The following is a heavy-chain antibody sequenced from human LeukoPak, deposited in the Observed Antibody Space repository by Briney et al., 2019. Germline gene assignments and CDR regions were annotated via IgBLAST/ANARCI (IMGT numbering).Heavy chain of an antibody. J-gene: IGHJ4*02. CDR1: GFTFSSYA. CDR2: ISGSGGST. Sequence: GGSLRLSCAASGFTFSSYAMSWVRQAPGKGLEWVSAISGSGGSTYYADSVKGRFTISRDNSKNTLYLQMNSLRTEDTAVYYCAMDSSWLPLKFDYWGQGTLVTVST. V-gene: IGHV3-23*01. D-gene: IGHD5-24*01. CDR3: AMDSSWLPLKFDY.